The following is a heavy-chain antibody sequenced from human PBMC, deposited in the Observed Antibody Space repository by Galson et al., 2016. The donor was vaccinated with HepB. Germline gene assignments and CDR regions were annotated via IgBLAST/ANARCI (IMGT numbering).Heavy chain of an antibody. CDR1: AFNIRKNY. CDR2: IYGDTST. Sequence: SLRLSCAASAFNIRKNYMSWVRQAPGQGLEWVSTIYGDTSTYYADSVKGRFTISRDNSKNTLYLQMNSLRAEDTAIYYCARVPDYSPTFFDYWGQGTLVTVSS. V-gene: IGHV3-53*01. CDR3: ARVPDYSPTFFDY. D-gene: IGHD3-9*01. J-gene: IGHJ4*02.